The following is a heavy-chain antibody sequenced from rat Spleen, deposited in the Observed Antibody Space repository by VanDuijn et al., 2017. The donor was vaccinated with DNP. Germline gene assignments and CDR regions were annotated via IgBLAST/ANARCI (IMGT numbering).Heavy chain of an antibody. J-gene: IGHJ3*01. CDR3: VRRGGKGLFSK. V-gene: IGHV5-25*01. CDR1: GFTFNNYF. D-gene: IGHD3-1*01. Sequence: VQLVESGGGLVQPGRSLKLSCVVSGFTFNNYFMAWVRQAPTKGLEWVASISPSGGSTYYRDSVKGRFIVSRDNAKSTLDLQMDSLRSEDTATYYCVRRGGKGLFSKWGQGTLVTVSS. CDR2: ISPSGGST.